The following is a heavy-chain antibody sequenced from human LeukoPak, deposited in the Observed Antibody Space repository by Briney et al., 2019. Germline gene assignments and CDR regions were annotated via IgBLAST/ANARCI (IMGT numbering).Heavy chain of an antibody. CDR3: AIEQRGGLGGVAGCLFASYYTYYYMDV. CDR1: GYTFTMYY. Sequence: ASVKVSCKASGYTFTMYYIHWVRQAPGQGLEWMGMINPSDGATTYAQRFQGRVTMTRDMSTTTVYMDLRSLRSENTAVYFCAIEQRGGLGGVAGCLFASYYTYYYMDVWGRGTTVTVSS. CDR2: INPSDGAT. J-gene: IGHJ6*03. D-gene: IGHD3-3*01. V-gene: IGHV1-46*01.